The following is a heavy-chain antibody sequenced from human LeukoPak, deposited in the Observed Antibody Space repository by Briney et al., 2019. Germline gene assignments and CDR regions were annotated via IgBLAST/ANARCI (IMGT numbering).Heavy chain of an antibody. CDR3: ASSSIAARPAHYYYYMDV. CDR1: GGSFSGYY. Sequence: SETLSLTCAVYGGSFSGYYWSWIRQPPGKGLEWIGEINHSGSTNYNPSLKSRVTISVDTSKNQFSLKLSSVTAADTAVYYCASSSIAARPAHYYYYMDVWGKGTTVTVSS. V-gene: IGHV4-34*01. CDR2: INHSGST. D-gene: IGHD6-6*01. J-gene: IGHJ6*03.